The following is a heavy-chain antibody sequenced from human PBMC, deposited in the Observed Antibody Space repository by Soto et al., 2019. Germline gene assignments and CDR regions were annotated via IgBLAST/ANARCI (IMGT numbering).Heavy chain of an antibody. J-gene: IGHJ3*02. CDR1: GGSISSSSYY. CDR2: IYYSGST. CDR3: ARHFRRDRVGGGYDGGASPRAFDI. V-gene: IGHV4-39*01. D-gene: IGHD6-19*01. Sequence: PSETLSLTCTVSGGSISSSSYYWGWIRQPPGKGLEWIGSIYYSGSTYYNPSLKSRVTISVDTSKNQFSLKLSSVTAADTALYYFARHFRRDRVGGGYDGGASPRAFDIWGQGTMVTVSS.